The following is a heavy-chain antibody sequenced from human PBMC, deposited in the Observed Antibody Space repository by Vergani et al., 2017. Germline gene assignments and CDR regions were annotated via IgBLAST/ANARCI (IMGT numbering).Heavy chain of an antibody. D-gene: IGHD4-23*01. CDR3: ARAGYGGNPADNWFDP. CDR2: IYPGDSDT. CDR1: GYSFTSYW. Sequence: EVQLVQSGAEVKKPGESLKISCKGSGYSFTSYWIGWVRQMPGKGLEWMGIIYPGDSDTRYSPSFQGQVTISADKSISTAYLQWSSLKASDTALSYCARAGYGGNPADNWFDPWGQGTLVTVSS. J-gene: IGHJ5*02. V-gene: IGHV5-51*01.